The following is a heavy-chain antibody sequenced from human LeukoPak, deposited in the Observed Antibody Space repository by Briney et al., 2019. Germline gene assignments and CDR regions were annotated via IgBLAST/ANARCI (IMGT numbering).Heavy chain of an antibody. J-gene: IGHJ4*02. CDR1: GFTVSSNY. V-gene: IGHV3-53*01. Sequence: PGGSLRLSCAASGFTVSSNYMNWVRRAPGKGLEWVSVIYSGGSTYYADSVRGRFTISRDNAKNTLYLQMNSLRVEDTAVYYCARVGGHWGQGTLVTVSS. D-gene: IGHD3-10*01. CDR2: IYSGGST. CDR3: ARVGGH.